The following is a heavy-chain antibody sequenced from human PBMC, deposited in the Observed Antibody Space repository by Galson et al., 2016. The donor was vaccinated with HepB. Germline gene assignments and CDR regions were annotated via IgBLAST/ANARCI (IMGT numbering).Heavy chain of an antibody. V-gene: IGHV3-23*01. CDR2: ISSSGANT. D-gene: IGHD4-17*01. CDR3: ARDSTVTAIFAPYHYFYGMDV. J-gene: IGHJ6*02. CDR1: GFMFTSYG. Sequence: SLRLSCAASGFMFTSYGMSWVRQAPGKGLEWVSAISSSGANTFYSDSVKGRFTISRDNSKNTLYLQMNSLRAEDTAVYYCARDSTVTAIFAPYHYFYGMDVWGQGTTVTVSS.